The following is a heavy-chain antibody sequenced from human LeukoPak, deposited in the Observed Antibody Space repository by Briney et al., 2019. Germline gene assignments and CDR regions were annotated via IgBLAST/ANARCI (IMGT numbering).Heavy chain of an antibody. CDR1: GGSFSGYY. CDR3: ARHRSRKNHIVVVVAASTSGAYDY. D-gene: IGHD2-15*01. V-gene: IGHV4-34*01. Sequence: KPSETLSLTCAVYGGSFSGYYWSWIRQPPGKGLEWNGSIYYSGSTYYNPSLKNRVTISVDTSKNQFSLKLSSVTAADTAVYYCARHRSRKNHIVVVVAASTSGAYDYWGQGTLVTVSS. CDR2: IYYSGST. J-gene: IGHJ4*02.